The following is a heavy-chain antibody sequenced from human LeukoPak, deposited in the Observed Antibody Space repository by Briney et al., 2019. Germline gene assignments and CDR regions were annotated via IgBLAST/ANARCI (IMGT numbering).Heavy chain of an antibody. J-gene: IGHJ4*02. V-gene: IGHV3-23*01. CDR2: ISVSGGST. D-gene: IGHD2-2*01. CDR1: GFTLSNFA. Sequence: PGGSLRLSCAASGFTLSNFAMTWVRQAPGKGLEWVSVISVSGGSTYYADSVKGRFTISRDNSKNTLYLQMDSLRAEDTAVYSCAKQSAGSSTWYSLHFDYWGQGTLVTVSS. CDR3: AKQSAGSSTWYSLHFDY.